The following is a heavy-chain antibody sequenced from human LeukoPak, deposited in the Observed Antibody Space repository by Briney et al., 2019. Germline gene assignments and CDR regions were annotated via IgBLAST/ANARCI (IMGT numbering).Heavy chain of an antibody. J-gene: IGHJ4*02. CDR2: IRSNSDGGTI. D-gene: IGHD5-12*01. CDR1: GFTFSNAW. Sequence: KPGGSLRLSCATSGFTFSNAWMNWVRQAPGKGLEWVGRIRSNSDGGTIDYAAPAKGRFTLSRDDSKTTLYLQMNSLQTEDTAVYYCARRLYSGYDLREFDYWGQGTLVTVSS. V-gene: IGHV3-15*07. CDR3: ARRLYSGYDLREFDY.